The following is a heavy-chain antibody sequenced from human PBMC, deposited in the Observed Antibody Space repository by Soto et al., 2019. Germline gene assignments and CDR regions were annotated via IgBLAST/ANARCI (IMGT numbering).Heavy chain of an antibody. CDR2: ISGSGAVK. V-gene: IGHV3-23*01. CDR1: GLTFSSYA. Sequence: EVQLLESGGGLVQPGGSLRLSCAASGLTFSSYAMSWVRQAPGNGLEWVSAISGSGAVKYYAVSVKGRFTISRDNSKNTLYLKRNRLRAEDTAVYYCAHDKGCTSTTCHWNAFDIWGQGTMVTVSS. D-gene: IGHD2-2*01. J-gene: IGHJ3*02. CDR3: AHDKGCTSTTCHWNAFDI.